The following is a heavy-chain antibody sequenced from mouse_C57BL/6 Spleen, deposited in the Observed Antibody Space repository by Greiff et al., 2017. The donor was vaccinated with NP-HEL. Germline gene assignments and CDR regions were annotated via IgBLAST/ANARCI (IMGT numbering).Heavy chain of an antibody. CDR2: ISDGGSYT. Sequence: EVKLVESGGGLVKPGGSLKLSCAASGFTFSSYAMSWVRQTPEKRLEWVATISDGGSYTYYPDNVKGRFTISRDNAKNNLYLQMSHLKSEDTAMYYCARDRELGRFDYWGQGTTLTVSS. CDR3: ARDRELGRFDY. D-gene: IGHD4-1*01. CDR1: GFTFSSYA. V-gene: IGHV5-4*01. J-gene: IGHJ2*01.